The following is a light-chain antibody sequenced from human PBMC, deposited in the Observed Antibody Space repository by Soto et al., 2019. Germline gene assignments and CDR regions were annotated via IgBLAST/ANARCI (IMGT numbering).Light chain of an antibody. V-gene: IGLV7-43*01. CDR3: LLYYGGAYV. J-gene: IGLJ1*01. CDR2: STS. Sequence: QTVVTQEPSLTVSPGGTVTLTCASSTGAVTSGYYPNWFQQKPGQAPRPLIYSTSNKHSWTPARFSGSLLGGKAALTLSGVQREDEAEYYCLLYYGGAYVFGTGTKVTVL. CDR1: TGAVTSGYY.